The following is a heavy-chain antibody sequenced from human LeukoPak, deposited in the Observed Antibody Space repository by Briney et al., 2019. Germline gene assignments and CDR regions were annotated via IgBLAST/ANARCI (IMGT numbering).Heavy chain of an antibody. CDR1: GGSISSGDYY. J-gene: IGHJ4*02. CDR2: IYYSGST. Sequence: SETLSLTCTVSGGSISSGDYYWSWIRQPPGKGLEWIGYIYYSGSTYYNPSLKSRVTISVDTSKNQFSLKLSSVTAADTAVYYCARLSPGAIVGADFDYWGQGTLVTVSS. V-gene: IGHV4-30-4*01. D-gene: IGHD1-26*01. CDR3: ARLSPGAIVGADFDY.